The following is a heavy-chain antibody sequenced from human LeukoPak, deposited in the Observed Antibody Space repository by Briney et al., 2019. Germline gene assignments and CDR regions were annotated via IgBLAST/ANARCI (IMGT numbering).Heavy chain of an antibody. CDR2: ISAYNGNT. J-gene: IGHJ6*02. CDR3: AREGILSGSYYYYYGMDV. D-gene: IGHD1-26*01. CDR1: GYTFTSYG. Sequence: WASVKVSCKASGYTFTSYGISWVRQAPGQGLEWMGWISAYNGNTNYAQKLQGRVTMTTDTSTSTAYMELRSLRSDDTAVYYCAREGILSGSYYYYYGMDVWGQGTTVTVSS. V-gene: IGHV1-18*01.